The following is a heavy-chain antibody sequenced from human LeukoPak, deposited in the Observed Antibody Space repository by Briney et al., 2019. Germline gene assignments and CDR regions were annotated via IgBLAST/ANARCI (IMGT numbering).Heavy chain of an antibody. Sequence: ASVKVSCKASGYTFTGYYMHWVRQAPGQGLEWMGWINPNSGDTNYAQKLQGRVTMTTDTSTSTAYMELRSLRSDDTAVYYCARETSGPYSGSSPHFRYWGQGTLVTVSS. CDR2: INPNSGDT. J-gene: IGHJ4*02. CDR1: GYTFTGYY. D-gene: IGHD1-26*01. CDR3: ARETSGPYSGSSPHFRY. V-gene: IGHV1-2*02.